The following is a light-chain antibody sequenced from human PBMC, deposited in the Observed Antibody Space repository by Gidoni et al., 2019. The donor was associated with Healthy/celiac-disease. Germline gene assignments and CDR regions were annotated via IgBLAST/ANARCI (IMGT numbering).Light chain of an antibody. CDR2: AAS. Sequence: DIQMTQSPSSLSASVGDRVTITCRASQSISSYLNWYQQKPGKAPKLLIYAASSLQSGVPSRFSGSGSGTDFTLTISSLQPEDFANYYCQQSYSTPLTFXGXTKVEIK. J-gene: IGKJ4*01. CDR1: QSISSY. CDR3: QQSYSTPLT. V-gene: IGKV1-39*01.